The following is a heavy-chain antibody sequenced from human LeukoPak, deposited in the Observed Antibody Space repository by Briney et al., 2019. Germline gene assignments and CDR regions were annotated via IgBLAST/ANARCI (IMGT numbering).Heavy chain of an antibody. J-gene: IGHJ4*02. CDR1: GFTFSRYA. CDR3: AKDSSVPYGITN. V-gene: IGHV3-23*01. CDR2: IDDNGGNT. D-gene: IGHD4-17*01. Sequence: TGGSLRLSCVASGFTFSRYAMSWVRQAPGKGLEWVSAIDDNGGNTFYADSVKGRFTISRGNSKNTLFLHMNSLKAEDTAVYFCAKDSSVPYGITNWGQGTLVTVS.